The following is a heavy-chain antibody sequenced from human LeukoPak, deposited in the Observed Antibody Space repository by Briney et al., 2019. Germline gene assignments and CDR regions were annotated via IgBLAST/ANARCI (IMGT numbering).Heavy chain of an antibody. Sequence: SVNVSCTASGGTFSIYAISWVRQAPGQGLEWMGGIITIFGTANYAQKFQGRVTITAAESTSTAYMELSSLRSEDTAVYYCASQYYYGSGSYYKQDPFDYWGQGTLVTVSS. CDR1: GGTFSIYA. CDR2: IITIFGTA. V-gene: IGHV1-69*13. J-gene: IGHJ4*02. D-gene: IGHD3-10*01. CDR3: ASQYYYGSGSYYKQDPFDY.